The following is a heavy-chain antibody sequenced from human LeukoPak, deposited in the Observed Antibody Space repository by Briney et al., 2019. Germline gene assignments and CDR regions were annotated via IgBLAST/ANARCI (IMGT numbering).Heavy chain of an antibody. CDR1: GFTFSSYW. V-gene: IGHV3-74*01. CDR2: INTDGSST. Sequence: PGGSLRLSCAASGFTFSSYWMHWVRQAPGKGLVWVSRINTDGSSTSYAVSVKGRFTISRDNAKNTLYLKMNSLRAEDTAVYYCASSEAPVDIWGQGTMVTVSS. D-gene: IGHD4-17*01. CDR3: ASSEAPVDI. J-gene: IGHJ3*02.